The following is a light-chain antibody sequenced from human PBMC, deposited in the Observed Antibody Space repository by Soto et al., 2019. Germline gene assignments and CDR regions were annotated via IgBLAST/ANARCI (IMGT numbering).Light chain of an antibody. CDR1: QSISTW. CDR3: QQYNSYPYT. V-gene: IGKV1-5*01. CDR2: DAS. Sequence: DIQMTQSPSTVSASVGDGVTITCRASQSISTWLAWYQQKPGKAPNLLIYDASTLESGGSSGFSGSGSGTEFTLTISSLQPDDSATYYYQQYNSYPYTFGQGTKLEIK. J-gene: IGKJ2*01.